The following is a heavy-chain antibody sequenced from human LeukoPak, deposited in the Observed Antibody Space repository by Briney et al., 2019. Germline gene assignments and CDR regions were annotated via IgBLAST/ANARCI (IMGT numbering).Heavy chain of an antibody. V-gene: IGHV3-30*18. J-gene: IGHJ4*02. CDR3: AKDRREWAVVVPAAMLDS. CDR1: GFTFSSYG. Sequence: PGRSLRLSCAASGFTFSSYGMHWVRQAPGKGLEWVAVISYDGSNKYYADSVKGRFTISRDYSKNTLYLQMDTLRAEDTAVYYCAKDRREWAVVVPAAMLDSWGQGTLVTVSA. CDR2: ISYDGSNK. D-gene: IGHD2-2*01.